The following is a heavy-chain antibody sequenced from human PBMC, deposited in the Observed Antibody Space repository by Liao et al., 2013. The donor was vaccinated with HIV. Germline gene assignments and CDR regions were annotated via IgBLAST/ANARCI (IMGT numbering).Heavy chain of an antibody. Sequence: QLQLQESGPGLVEPSETLSLGCTVSGGSISGKTYHWGWIRQSPGKGLEWIGSIYYDGTTYYHPSLRSRITISVDMSKNHFSLTLSSVTAADTAVYYCARVGMTTITGYYYYIDVWGKGPRSPSP. CDR3: ARVGMTTITGYYYYIDV. CDR1: GGSISGKTYH. J-gene: IGHJ6*03. CDR2: IYYDGTT. V-gene: IGHV4-39*02. D-gene: IGHD4-11*01.